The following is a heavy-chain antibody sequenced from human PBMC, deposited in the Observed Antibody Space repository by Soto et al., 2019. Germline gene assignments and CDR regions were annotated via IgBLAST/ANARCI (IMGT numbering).Heavy chain of an antibody. D-gene: IGHD3-16*02. V-gene: IGHV2-5*02. Sequence: SGPTLVNPTQTLTLTCTFSGFSLSTSGVGVGWIRQPPGKALEWLALIYWDDDKRYSPSLKSRLTITKDTSKNQVVLTMTNMDPVDTATYYCAHRHPVLWDYVWGSYRSNHNDFDYWGQGTLVTVSS. CDR1: GFSLSTSGVG. CDR3: AHRHPVLWDYVWGSYRSNHNDFDY. CDR2: IYWDDDK. J-gene: IGHJ4*02.